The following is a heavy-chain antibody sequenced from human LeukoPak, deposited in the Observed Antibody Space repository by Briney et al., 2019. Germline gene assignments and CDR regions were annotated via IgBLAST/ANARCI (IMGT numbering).Heavy chain of an antibody. V-gene: IGHV3-21*01. Sequence: GGSLRLSCAASGFTFSSYSMNWVRQAPGKGLEWVSSISSSNSYIYYADSVKGRFTISRDNAKNSLYLQMNSLRAEDTAVYYATGGGSYYDIRFDPWGQGTLVTVSS. CDR2: ISSSNSYI. J-gene: IGHJ5*02. CDR3: TGGGSYYDIRFDP. CDR1: GFTFSSYS. D-gene: IGHD1-26*01.